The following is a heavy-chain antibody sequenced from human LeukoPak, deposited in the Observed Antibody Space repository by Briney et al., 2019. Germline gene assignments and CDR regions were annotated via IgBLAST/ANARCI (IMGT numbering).Heavy chain of an antibody. CDR2: ISWNSGSI. CDR3: AKDGVLKYDSSGYYPN. CDR1: GFTFDDYA. Sequence: GRSLRLSCAASGFTFDDYAMHWVRQAPGKGLEWVSGISWNSGSIGYADSVKGRFTISRDNAKNSLHLQMNGLRAEDTALYYCAKDGVLKYDSSGYYPNWGQGTLVSVSS. J-gene: IGHJ4*02. V-gene: IGHV3-9*01. D-gene: IGHD3-22*01.